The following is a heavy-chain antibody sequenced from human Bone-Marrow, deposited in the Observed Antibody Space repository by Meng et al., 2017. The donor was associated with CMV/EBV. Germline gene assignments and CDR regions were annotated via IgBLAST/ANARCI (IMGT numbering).Heavy chain of an antibody. CDR1: GFTFDDYA. Sequence: LPLTWAASGFTFDDYAMHWVRQAPGKGLEWVSGINWNSRNIGYAESVKGRFTISRDNAKKSLYLQMNSLRAEDMAFYYCAKNKFAGDIRSLCFYFDYWGQGTLVTVSS. CDR3: AKNKFAGDIRSLCFYFDY. J-gene: IGHJ4*02. V-gene: IGHV3-9*03. D-gene: IGHD5-12*01. CDR2: INWNSRNI.